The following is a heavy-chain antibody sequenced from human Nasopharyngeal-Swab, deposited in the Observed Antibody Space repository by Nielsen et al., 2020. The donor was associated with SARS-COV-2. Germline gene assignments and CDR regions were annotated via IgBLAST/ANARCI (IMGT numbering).Heavy chain of an antibody. CDR3: ARGRAAAGPYYYYGMDV. D-gene: IGHD6-13*01. Sequence: GESLKISCAASGFTFSSYWMHWVRQAPGKGLVWVSRINSDGSSTSYADSVKGRFTISRDNAKNTLYLQMNSLRAEDTAVYYCARGRAAAGPYYYYGMDVWGQGTTVTVSS. V-gene: IGHV3-74*01. CDR2: INSDGSST. CDR1: GFTFSSYW. J-gene: IGHJ6*02.